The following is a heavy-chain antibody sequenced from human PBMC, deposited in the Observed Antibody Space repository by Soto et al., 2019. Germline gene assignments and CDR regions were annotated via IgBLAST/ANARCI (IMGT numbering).Heavy chain of an antibody. J-gene: IGHJ4*02. D-gene: IGHD3-22*01. CDR2: IYYSGST. Sequence: QLPLQESGPGLVKPSETLSLTCTVSGGSISSSSYYWGWIRQPPGKGLEWIGSIYYSGSTYYNPSLKSRVTISVDTSKNQFALKLSSVTAADTAVYYCARQNYDSSGYQDYWGQGTLVTVSS. V-gene: IGHV4-39*01. CDR1: GGSISSSSYY. CDR3: ARQNYDSSGYQDY.